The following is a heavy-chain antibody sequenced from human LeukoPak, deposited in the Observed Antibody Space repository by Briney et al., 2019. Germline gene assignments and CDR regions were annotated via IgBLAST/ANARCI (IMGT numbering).Heavy chain of an antibody. Sequence: ASVKVSCKASGYTFTDYYMHWVRQAPGQGFEWMGWINPNDGDTNYAQKFQGRVTMTRDTSISTARMEVSRLRSDDTAVYYCARANFLYCSSSTCLFDYWGQGTLVTVSS. D-gene: IGHD2-2*01. CDR3: ARANFLYCSSSTCLFDY. CDR2: INPNDGDT. V-gene: IGHV1-2*02. J-gene: IGHJ4*02. CDR1: GYTFTDYY.